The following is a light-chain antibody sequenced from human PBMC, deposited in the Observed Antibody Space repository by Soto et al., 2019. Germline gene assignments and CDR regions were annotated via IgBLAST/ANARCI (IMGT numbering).Light chain of an antibody. J-gene: IGKJ5*01. Sequence: DIQMTQSPSTLSASVGDRVTITFRASQSIHRWLSWYQQKAGKAPKVLIYDASSLDSGVPSRFSGSGSGTEFTLTISSLQPDDFATYYCQQYNTYPVTFGQGTRLEIK. V-gene: IGKV1-5*01. CDR2: DAS. CDR3: QQYNTYPVT. CDR1: QSIHRW.